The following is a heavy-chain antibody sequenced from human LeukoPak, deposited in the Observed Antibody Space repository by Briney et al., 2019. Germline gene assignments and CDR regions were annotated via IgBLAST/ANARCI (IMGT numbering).Heavy chain of an antibody. V-gene: IGHV3-30*01. CDR3: ARSLSGSYSPYYYYYYMDV. CDR1: GFTFGSYA. D-gene: IGHD1-26*01. J-gene: IGHJ6*03. Sequence: GGSLRLSCAASGFTFGSYAMYWVRQAPGKGLEWVAVISYDGSNKYYAESVKGRFTISRDNSKNTLYLQMNSLRAEDTAVYYCARSLSGSYSPYYYYYYMDVWGKGTTVTVSS. CDR2: ISYDGSNK.